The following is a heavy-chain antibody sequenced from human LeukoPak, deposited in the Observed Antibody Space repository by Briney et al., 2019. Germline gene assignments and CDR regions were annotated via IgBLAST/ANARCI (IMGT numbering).Heavy chain of an antibody. V-gene: IGHV3-30*02. CDR3: AKVSGGLRYCSGGSCYPDFDY. D-gene: IGHD2-15*01. CDR2: IRYDGSNK. Sequence: GGSLRLSCAAPGFTFSSYGMHWVRQAPGKGLEWVAFIRYDGSNKYYADSVKGRFTISRDNSKNTLYLQMNSLRAEDTAVYYCAKVSGGLRYCSGGSCYPDFDYWGQGTLVTVSS. J-gene: IGHJ4*02. CDR1: GFTFSSYG.